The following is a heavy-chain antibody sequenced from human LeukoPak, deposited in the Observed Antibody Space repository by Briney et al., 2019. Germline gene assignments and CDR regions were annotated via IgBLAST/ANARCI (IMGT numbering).Heavy chain of an antibody. V-gene: IGHV1-69*13. D-gene: IGHD3-16*02. CDR3: AREGDYVWGSYRAVWFDP. CDR1: GGTFSSYA. J-gene: IGHJ5*02. Sequence: SVKVSCKASGGTFSSYAISWVRQAPGQGPEWMGGIIPIFGTANYAQKFQGRVTITADESTSTAYMELSSLRSEDTAVYYCAREGDYVWGSYRAVWFDPWGQGTLVTVSS. CDR2: IIPIFGTA.